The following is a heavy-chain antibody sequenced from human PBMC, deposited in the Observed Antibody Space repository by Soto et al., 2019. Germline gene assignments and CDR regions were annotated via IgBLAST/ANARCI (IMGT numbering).Heavy chain of an antibody. J-gene: IGHJ6*02. Sequence: ASVKVSCKASGYTFTGYYMHWVRQAPGQGLEWMGWINPNSGGTNYAQKFQGWVTMTRDTSISTAYMELSRLRSDDTAVYYCAREKNCGGDCYYYYGMDVWGQGTPVTVSS. V-gene: IGHV1-2*04. CDR3: AREKNCGGDCYYYYGMDV. CDR1: GYTFTGYY. CDR2: INPNSGGT. D-gene: IGHD2-21*02.